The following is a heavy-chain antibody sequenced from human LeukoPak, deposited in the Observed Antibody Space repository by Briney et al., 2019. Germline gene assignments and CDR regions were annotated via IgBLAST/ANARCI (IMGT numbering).Heavy chain of an antibody. CDR1: GGSISSGSYY. V-gene: IGHV4-39*01. D-gene: IGHD6-19*01. Sequence: SQTLSLTCTVSGGSISSGSYYWGWIRQPPGTGLEWIGNIYYSGSTYYNPSLKSRVTISVDTSKNQFSLRLSSVTAADTAVYYCARGSRDSGWGFDYWGQGTLVTVSS. J-gene: IGHJ4*02. CDR2: IYYSGST. CDR3: ARGSRDSGWGFDY.